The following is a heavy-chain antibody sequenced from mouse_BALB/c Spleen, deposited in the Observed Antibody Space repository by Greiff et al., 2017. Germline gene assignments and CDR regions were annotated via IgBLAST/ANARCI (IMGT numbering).Heavy chain of an antibody. CDR1: GDSITSGY. CDR2: ISYSGST. CDR3: ARYDGDWDEGYFDY. Sequence: VQLKESGPSLVKPSQTLSLTCSVTGDSITSGYWNWIRKFPGNKLEYMGYISYSGSTYYNPSLKSRISITRDTSKNQYYLQLNSVTTEDTATYYCARYDGDWDEGYFDYWGQGTTLTVSS. J-gene: IGHJ2*01. V-gene: IGHV3-8*02. D-gene: IGHD4-1*01.